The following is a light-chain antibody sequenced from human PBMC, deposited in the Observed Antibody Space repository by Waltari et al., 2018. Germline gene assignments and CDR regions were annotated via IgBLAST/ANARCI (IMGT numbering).Light chain of an antibody. J-gene: IGLJ2*01. CDR3: SSYTSSSTRVV. CDR1: SSDVGVYNY. V-gene: IGLV2-14*01. CDR2: DVT. Sequence: QSALPHPASVPGSPAQSLTISCTGTSSDVGVYNYVSWYQQHPGNAPKLMIYDVTNRPSGISNRFSGSKSGNTATLTISGLQAEDEADYYCSSYTSSSTRVVFGGGTKLTVL.